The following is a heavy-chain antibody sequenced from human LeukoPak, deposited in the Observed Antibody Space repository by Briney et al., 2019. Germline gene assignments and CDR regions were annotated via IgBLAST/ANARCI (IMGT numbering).Heavy chain of an antibody. CDR3: ARAGYYDSSRYSTTFDS. J-gene: IGHJ4*02. D-gene: IGHD3-22*01. V-gene: IGHV4-4*07. Sequence: ASETLSLTCTVSGGSISSHYWSWIRQPAGKGLEWIGRIYASGSPEYNPSLKSRVTMSVDTSKNQFSLKLKSLTAADTAVYYCARAGYYDSSRYSTTFDSWGQGTLVTVSS. CDR2: IYASGSP. CDR1: GGSISSHY.